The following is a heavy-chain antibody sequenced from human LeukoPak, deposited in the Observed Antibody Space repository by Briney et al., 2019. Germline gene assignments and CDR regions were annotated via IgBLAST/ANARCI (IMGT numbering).Heavy chain of an antibody. CDR3: ARVGRDNITIFGVVNQHYYYYMDV. J-gene: IGHJ6*03. CDR2: IYYSGST. CDR1: GGSISSYY. Sequence: SGTLSLTCTVSGGSISSYYWSWIRQPPGKGLEWIGYIYYSGSTNYNPSLKSRVTISVDTSKNQFSLKLSSVTAADTAVYYCARVGRDNITIFGVVNQHYYYYMDVWGKGTTVTVSS. V-gene: IGHV4-59*01. D-gene: IGHD3-3*01.